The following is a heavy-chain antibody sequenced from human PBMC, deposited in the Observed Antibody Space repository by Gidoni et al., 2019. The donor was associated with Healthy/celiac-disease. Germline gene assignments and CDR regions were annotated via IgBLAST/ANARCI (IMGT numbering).Heavy chain of an antibody. CDR3: ARLGDLAAATFDY. Sequence: VQLQESGPGLVKPSETLSLTCTVSGGSISSYYWSWIRQPPGKGLEWIGYIYYSGSTNYNPSLKSRVTISVDTSKNQFSLKLSSVTAADTAVYYCARLGDLAAATFDYWGQGTLVTVSS. D-gene: IGHD3-10*01. V-gene: IGHV4-59*08. J-gene: IGHJ4*02. CDR2: IYYSGST. CDR1: GGSISSYY.